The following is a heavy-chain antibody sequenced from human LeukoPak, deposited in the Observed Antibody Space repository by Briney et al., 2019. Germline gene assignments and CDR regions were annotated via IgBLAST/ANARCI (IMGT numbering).Heavy chain of an antibody. J-gene: IGHJ4*02. D-gene: IGHD5-18*01. Sequence: GGSLRLSSAASGFTFSSYSMNWVRQAPGKGLEWVSSISSSSSYIYYADSVKGRFTISRDNAKNSLYLQMNSLRAEDTAVYYCAGSEYSYGYVYAYWGQGTLVTVSS. CDR1: GFTFSSYS. CDR3: AGSEYSYGYVYAY. V-gene: IGHV3-21*01. CDR2: ISSSSSYI.